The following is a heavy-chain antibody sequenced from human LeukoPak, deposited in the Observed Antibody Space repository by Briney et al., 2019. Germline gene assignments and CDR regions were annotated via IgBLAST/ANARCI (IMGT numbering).Heavy chain of an antibody. Sequence: ASVKVSCKASGYTFTSYGISWVRQAPGQGLEWMGWISAYNGNTNYAQKLQGRVTMTTDTSTSTAHMELRSLRSDDTAVYYCARELLVYATTYFDYWGQGTLVTVSS. CDR2: ISAYNGNT. V-gene: IGHV1-18*01. CDR3: ARELLVYATTYFDY. CDR1: GYTFTSYG. D-gene: IGHD2-8*01. J-gene: IGHJ4*02.